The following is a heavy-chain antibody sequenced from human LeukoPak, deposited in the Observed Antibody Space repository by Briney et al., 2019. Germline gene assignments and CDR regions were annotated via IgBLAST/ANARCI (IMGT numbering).Heavy chain of an antibody. Sequence: ASVKVSCKASGGTFSSYAISWVRQAPGQGLEWMGGIIPNFGTANYAQKFQGRVTITADESTSTAYMELSSLRSEDTAVYYCAREVVPNSYGSSLGAFDIWGQGTMVTVSS. CDR3: AREVVPNSYGSSLGAFDI. CDR2: IIPNFGTA. CDR1: GGTFSSYA. D-gene: IGHD5-18*01. V-gene: IGHV1-69*13. J-gene: IGHJ3*02.